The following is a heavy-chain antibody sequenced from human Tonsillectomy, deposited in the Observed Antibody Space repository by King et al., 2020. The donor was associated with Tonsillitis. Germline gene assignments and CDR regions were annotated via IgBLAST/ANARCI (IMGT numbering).Heavy chain of an antibody. J-gene: IGHJ4*02. CDR2: INHSGST. CDR3: ARDHMPLNYYDSSGYGVYY. CDR1: GGSFSGYY. V-gene: IGHV4-34*01. Sequence: VQLQQWGAGLLKPSETLSLTCAVYGGSFSGYYWSWIRQPPGKGLEWIGEINHSGSTNYNPSLKSRVTISVDTSKTQFSLKLSSVTAADTAVDYCARDHMPLNYYDSSGYGVYYWGQGTLVTVSS. D-gene: IGHD3-22*01.